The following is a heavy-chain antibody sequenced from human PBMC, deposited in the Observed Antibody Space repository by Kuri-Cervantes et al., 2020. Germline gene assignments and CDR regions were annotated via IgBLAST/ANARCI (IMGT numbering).Heavy chain of an antibody. J-gene: IGHJ4*02. CDR3: ARDWVYDFWSGYSPDYFDY. Sequence: GSLRLSCAASGFTFSSYWMSWVRQAPGKGLEWVANIKQDGSEKYYVDSVKGRFTISRDNAKNSLYLQMNSLRAEDTAVYYCARDWVYDFWSGYSPDYFDYWGQGTLVTVSS. CDR1: GFTFSSYW. V-gene: IGHV3-7*01. D-gene: IGHD3-3*01. CDR2: IKQDGSEK.